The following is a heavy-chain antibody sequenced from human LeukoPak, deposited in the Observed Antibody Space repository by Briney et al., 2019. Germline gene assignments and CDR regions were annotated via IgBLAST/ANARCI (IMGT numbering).Heavy chain of an antibody. V-gene: IGHV1-69*06. J-gene: IGHJ4*02. CDR2: IIPIFGTA. Sequence: GASVKVSCKASGYTFTSYYMHWVRQAPGQGLEWMGRIIPIFGTANYAQKFQGRVTITADKSTSTAYMELSSLRSEDTAVYYCARDSDDYGASHYFDHWGQGTLVTVSS. CDR3: ARDSDDYGASHYFDH. CDR1: GYTFTSYY. D-gene: IGHD4-17*01.